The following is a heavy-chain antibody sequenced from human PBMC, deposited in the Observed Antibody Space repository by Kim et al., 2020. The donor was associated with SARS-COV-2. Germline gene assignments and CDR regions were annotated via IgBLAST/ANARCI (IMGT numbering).Heavy chain of an antibody. CDR2: IWCDGGNK. V-gene: IGHV3-33*01. CDR1: GFTFSGYA. J-gene: IGHJ6*02. CDR3: ARRNSYGQMPYYYYGIDV. D-gene: IGHD5-18*01. Sequence: GGSLRLSCAASGFTFSGYAMHWVRQAPGKGLEWVSVIWCDGGNKYYADSVKGRFTISRDNSKNTLYLQMNSLRAEDTAVYYCARRNSYGQMPYYYYGIDVRG.